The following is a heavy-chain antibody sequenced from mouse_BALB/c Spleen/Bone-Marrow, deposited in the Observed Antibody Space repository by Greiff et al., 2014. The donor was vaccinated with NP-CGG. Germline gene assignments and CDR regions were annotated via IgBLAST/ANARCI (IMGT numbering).Heavy chain of an antibody. CDR1: GYTFTGYY. V-gene: IGHV1-14*01. J-gene: IGHJ4*01. CDR2: INPYNDDT. Sequence: VQLQQSGPELVRPGASVKMSCKASGYTFTGYYMHWVKQKPEQGLEWIGYINPYNDDTKYNAKFKGKAILTSDKSSSTAYLELSSLTSEGSAVYYCARGSSWAMDYWGQGTTVTVSS. CDR3: ARGSSWAMDY. D-gene: IGHD1-1*01.